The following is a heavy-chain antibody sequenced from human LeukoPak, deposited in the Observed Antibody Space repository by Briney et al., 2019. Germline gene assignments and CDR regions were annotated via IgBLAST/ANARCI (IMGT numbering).Heavy chain of an antibody. J-gene: IGHJ4*02. CDR1: GFTFSNYE. V-gene: IGHV3-48*03. D-gene: IGHD3-3*01. CDR2: ISSSGNSI. Sequence: GGSLRLSCVVSGFTFSNYEMNWVSQAPGKGLEWVSYISSSGNSIYYVDSVKARFTISRDNAKNSLYLQMNSLRAEDTAVYYCARVEYGVAMLRHWGQGTLVTVSS. CDR3: ARVEYGVAMLRH.